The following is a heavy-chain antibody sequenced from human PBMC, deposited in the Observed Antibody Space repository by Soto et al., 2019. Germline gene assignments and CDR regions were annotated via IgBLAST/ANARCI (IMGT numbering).Heavy chain of an antibody. CDR2: IWYDGSNK. V-gene: IGHV3-33*01. Sequence: PGGSLRLSCAASGFTFSGYGMHWVRQAPGKGLEWVAVIWYDGSNKYYADSVKGRFTISRDNSKNTLYLQMNSLRAEDTAVYYCARDTDYCISTSCSYYFDYWGQGTLVTVSS. CDR3: ARDTDYCISTSCSYYFDY. D-gene: IGHD2-2*01. CDR1: GFTFSGYG. J-gene: IGHJ4*02.